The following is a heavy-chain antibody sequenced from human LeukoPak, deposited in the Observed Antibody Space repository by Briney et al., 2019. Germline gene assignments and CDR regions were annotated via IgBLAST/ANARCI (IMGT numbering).Heavy chain of an antibody. CDR2: IYYSGST. Sequence: SETLSLTCTVSGGSISSYYWIWIRQPPGKGLEWIGYIYYSGSTNYNPSLKSRVTISVDTSKNQFSLKLSSVTAADTAVYYCARGHKNYGPFVYWGQGTLVTVSS. V-gene: IGHV4-59*01. CDR1: GGSISSYY. J-gene: IGHJ4*02. CDR3: ARGHKNYGPFVY. D-gene: IGHD1-7*01.